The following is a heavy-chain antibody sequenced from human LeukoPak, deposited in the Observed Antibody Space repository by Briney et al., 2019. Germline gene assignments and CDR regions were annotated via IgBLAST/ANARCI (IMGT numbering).Heavy chain of an antibody. V-gene: IGHV3-11*06. CDR2: ISISSSNI. J-gene: IGHJ4*02. Sequence: GGSLRLSCAASGFRVSGYDLNWIRQAPGKGLEWIAYISISSSNIHYADSVRGRFTISRDNANNSLYLQLSSLRVEDTAVYYCAREAPSESFDYWGQGTLVTVSS. CDR1: GFRVSGYD. CDR3: AREAPSESFDY.